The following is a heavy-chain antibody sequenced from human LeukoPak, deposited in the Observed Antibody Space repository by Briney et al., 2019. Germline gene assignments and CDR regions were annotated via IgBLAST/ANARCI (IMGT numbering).Heavy chain of an antibody. CDR2: IKSETDGGTT. V-gene: IGHV3-15*01. CDR3: TTGTVTSAFDI. D-gene: IGHD4-11*01. J-gene: IGHJ3*02. CDR1: GFTFSSYS. Sequence: GGSLRLSCAASGFTFSSYSMNWVRQAPGKGLEWVGRIKSETDGGTTDYAAPVKGRFTISRDDSKNTLYLQMNSLKTEDTAVYYCTTGTVTSAFDIWGQGTMVTVSS.